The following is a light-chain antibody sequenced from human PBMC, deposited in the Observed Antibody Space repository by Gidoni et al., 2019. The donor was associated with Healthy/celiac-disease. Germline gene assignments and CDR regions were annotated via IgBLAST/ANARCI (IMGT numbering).Light chain of an antibody. Sequence: DIVMTQSPDSLAVSLGERATINCKSSQSVLYSSNNKNYLAWYQQKPGQPPKLLIYWASTRESGVPDRFSGSGSGTDFTLTISSLQAEDVAVYYCQQYYSWGTFGGXTKVEIK. CDR2: WAS. CDR1: QSVLYSSNNKNY. V-gene: IGKV4-1*01. CDR3: QQYYSWGT. J-gene: IGKJ4*01.